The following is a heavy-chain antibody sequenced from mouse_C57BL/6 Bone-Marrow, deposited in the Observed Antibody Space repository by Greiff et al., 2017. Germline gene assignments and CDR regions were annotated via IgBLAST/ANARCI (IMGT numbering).Heavy chain of an antibody. CDR3: TGWLIPVECEV. CDR2: FRNKPNNHAT. J-gene: IGHJ1*03. V-gene: IGHV6-6*01. CDR1: GFTFRDAW. D-gene: IGHD2-3*01. Sequence: EVHLMQSGGGLVQPGGSMNLSCAASGFTFRDAWMDWFRQSPDKGLAWIAEFRNKPNNHATYYAESVKGKFNISRDDSTSSVYLQMNSLRAEDTGIDYCTGWLIPVECEVCGTVTTVTGSS.